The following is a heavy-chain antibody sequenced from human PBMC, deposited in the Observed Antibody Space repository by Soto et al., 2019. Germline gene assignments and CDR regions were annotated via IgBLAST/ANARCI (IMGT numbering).Heavy chain of an antibody. V-gene: IGHV4-30-4*01. CDR3: ARVTTTQYYDFWSGSGFDY. J-gene: IGHJ4*02. Sequence: QVQLQESGPGLVKPSQTLSLTCTVSGGSISGGDYYWSWIRQPPGKGLEWIGYISYSGSTYYNTSLKSRVTMSVDSSKNQFSLKLSSVTAADTAVYYCARVTTTQYYDFWSGSGFDYWGQGTLVTVSS. D-gene: IGHD3-3*01. CDR1: GGSISGGDYY. CDR2: ISYSGST.